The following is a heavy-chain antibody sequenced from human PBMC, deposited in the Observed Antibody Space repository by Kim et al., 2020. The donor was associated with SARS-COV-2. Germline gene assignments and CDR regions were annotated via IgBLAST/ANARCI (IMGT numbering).Heavy chain of an antibody. D-gene: IGHD6-6*01. CDR1: GFTFTDYS. J-gene: IGHJ4*02. CDR2: IDSSSSSI. V-gene: IGHV3-48*01. Sequence: GGSLRLSCAASGFTFTDYSMHWVRQAPGKGLEWVSYIDSSSSSIFYADSVKGRLTVSRDNAKSSLYLQMNVLRAEDTAVYYCARDYSSSSGLYSWCQGT. CDR3: ARDYSSSSGLYS.